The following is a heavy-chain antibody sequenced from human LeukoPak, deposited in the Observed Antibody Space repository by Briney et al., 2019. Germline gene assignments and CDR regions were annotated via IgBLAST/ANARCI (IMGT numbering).Heavy chain of an antibody. J-gene: IGHJ4*02. CDR1: GFTFSDYY. V-gene: IGHV3-11*06. CDR3: AKSRGYSSSWYGVDY. D-gene: IGHD6-13*01. CDR2: ITSSS. Sequence: PGGSLRLSCAASGFTFSDYYMSWIRQAPGKGLEGVSYITSSSYYADSVKGRFTISRDNAKNSLYLQMNSLRAEDTAVYYCAKSRGYSSSWYGVDYWGQGTLVTVSS.